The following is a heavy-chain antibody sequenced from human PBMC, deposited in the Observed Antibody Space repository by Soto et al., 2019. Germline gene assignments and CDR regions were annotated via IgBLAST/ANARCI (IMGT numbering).Heavy chain of an antibody. J-gene: IGHJ3*02. V-gene: IGHV3-48*01. CDR3: ATGTDFGWIDNPNQALDI. CDR2: INSAGSII. D-gene: IGHD3-9*01. CDR1: GFTPSRLS. Sequence: EVQLVQSGGALVQPGGSLRLSCAASGFTPSRLSMNWVRQAPGKGLEWISYINSAGSIIYYADSVKGRFTISRDNAKNSLYLQMSILRAEDTTVYYCATGTDFGWIDNPNQALDIWGQGKMVTVSS.